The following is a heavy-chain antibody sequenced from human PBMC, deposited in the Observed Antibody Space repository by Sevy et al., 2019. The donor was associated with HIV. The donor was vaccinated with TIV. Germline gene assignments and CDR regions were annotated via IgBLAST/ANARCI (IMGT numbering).Heavy chain of an antibody. CDR3: AHSSGLYGYYYGMDV. CDR2: ISYDGSKK. D-gene: IGHD4-17*01. Sequence: GGSLRLSCAASGVPFSTYGIHWVRQAPGKGLEWVAVISYDGSKKNHAESMKGRFTISRDNSKITRYLEMSSLRPEDTAVYYCAHSSGLYGYYYGMDVWGQGTTVTVSS. V-gene: IGHV3-30*03. J-gene: IGHJ6*02. CDR1: GVPFSTYG.